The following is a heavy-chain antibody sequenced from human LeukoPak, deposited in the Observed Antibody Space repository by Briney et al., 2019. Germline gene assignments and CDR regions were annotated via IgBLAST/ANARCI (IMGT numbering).Heavy chain of an antibody. D-gene: IGHD2/OR15-2a*01. CDR3: ARSNYDSTTFYYHLDL. J-gene: IGHJ5*02. V-gene: IGHV3-74*01. CDR1: GFTFSSYW. Sequence: GGSLRLSCAASGFTFSSYWMHWVRQAPGKGPVWVSRVDVHGQGTAYADSVKGRFTISRDNAKNTLSLQMNSLSAEDTAVYYCARSNYDSTTFYYHLDLWGQGTLVTVSS. CDR2: VDVHGQGT.